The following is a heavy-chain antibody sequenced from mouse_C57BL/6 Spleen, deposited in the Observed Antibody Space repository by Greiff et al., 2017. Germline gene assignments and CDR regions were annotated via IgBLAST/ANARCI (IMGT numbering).Heavy chain of an antibody. V-gene: IGHV1-26*01. CDR1: GYTFTDYC. Sequence: EVQLQQSGPELVKPGASVKISCKASGYTFTDYCMNWVKQSHGKSLEWIGDINPNNGGTSYNQKFKGKDTLTVDKSSSTAYMELRSLRSEDAAVYYCARGELRLPFDYWGQGTTLTVSS. D-gene: IGHD3-2*02. J-gene: IGHJ2*01. CDR2: INPNNGGT. CDR3: ARGELRLPFDY.